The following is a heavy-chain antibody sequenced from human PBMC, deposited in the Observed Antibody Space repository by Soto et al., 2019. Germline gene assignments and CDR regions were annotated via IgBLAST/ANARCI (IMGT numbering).Heavy chain of an antibody. J-gene: IGHJ6*02. Sequence: QAQLVQSGAEVKRPGSSVHVSCKASGGSFNDYSFSWVRQAPGQGLEWMGGIIPIFSKTNYAQKFQGRVTITAYKATCTVNMVLRCMTSEVTAVYYCASGVLEWFWSGNLPRTCFYGMCVWGQGTTVTVFS. CDR3: ASGVLEWFWSGNLPRTCFYGMCV. CDR1: GGSFNDYS. D-gene: IGHD3-3*01. CDR2: IIPIFSKT. V-gene: IGHV1-69*06.